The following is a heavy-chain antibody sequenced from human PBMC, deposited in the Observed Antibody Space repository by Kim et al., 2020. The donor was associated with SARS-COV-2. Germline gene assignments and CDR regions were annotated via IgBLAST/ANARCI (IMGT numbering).Heavy chain of an antibody. CDR3: ARAKLVQGGCYYYYYMDV. J-gene: IGHJ6*03. CDR1: GYTFTSYD. V-gene: IGHV1-8*01. CDR2: MNPNSGNT. Sequence: ASVKVSCKASGYTFTSYDINWVRQATGQGLEWMGWMNPNSGNTCYAQKFQGRVTMTRNTSISTAYMELSSLRSEDTAVYYCARAKLVQGGCYYYYYMDVWGQGTTVTVSS. D-gene: IGHD3-10*01.